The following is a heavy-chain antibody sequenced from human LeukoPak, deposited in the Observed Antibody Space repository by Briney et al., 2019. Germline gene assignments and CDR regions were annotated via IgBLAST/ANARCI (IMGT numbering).Heavy chain of an antibody. D-gene: IGHD5-18*01. V-gene: IGHV3-7*01. Sequence: GGSLRLSCAASGFTLSGYWMSWVRQAPGTGLEWVANIKQDGSEKYYVDSVEGRFTISRDNAKNSLYLQMNSLRAEDTAVYYCARDRGYSYGHDYWGQGTLVTVSS. CDR2: IKQDGSEK. CDR3: ARDRGYSYGHDY. CDR1: GFTLSGYW. J-gene: IGHJ4*02.